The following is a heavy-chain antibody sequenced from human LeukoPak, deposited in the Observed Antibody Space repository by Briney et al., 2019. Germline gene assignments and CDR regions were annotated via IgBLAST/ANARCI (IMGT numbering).Heavy chain of an antibody. CDR3: AREEWYYFDY. CDR2: ISYDGSNK. Sequence: GGSLRLSCAASGFTFSTYAIHWVRQAPGKGLEWVAVISYDGSNKYYVDSVKGRFTIARDNSKNTVYLQMNCLRAEDMAVYYCAREEWYYFDYWGQGTLVTVSS. V-gene: IGHV3-30-3*01. D-gene: IGHD3-3*01. J-gene: IGHJ4*02. CDR1: GFTFSTYA.